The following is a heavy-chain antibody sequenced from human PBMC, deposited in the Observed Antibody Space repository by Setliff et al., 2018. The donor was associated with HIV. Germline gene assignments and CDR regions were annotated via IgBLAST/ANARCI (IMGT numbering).Heavy chain of an antibody. J-gene: IGHJ4*01. CDR1: GFSLTTRGVG. D-gene: IGHD3-16*01. Sequence: SGPTLVNPTQPLTLTCSFSGFSLTTRGVGVGWIRQPPGKALEWVALIYWDDDERYSPSLNSRVTVTKDTSKNQVVLRMTNVDPADTATYYCARSASFGFLDYWGQGTLVTVSS. CDR3: ARSASFGFLDY. CDR2: IYWDDDE. V-gene: IGHV2-5*02.